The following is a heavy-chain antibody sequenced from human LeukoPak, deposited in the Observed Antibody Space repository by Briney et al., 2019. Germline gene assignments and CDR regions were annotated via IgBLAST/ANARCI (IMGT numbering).Heavy chain of an antibody. Sequence: GGSLRLSCAASGFTFSNYWMSWVRQAPGKGLEWVANIKEDGSQKYYVDSVKGRLTVSRDNARNSLFLQMNNLRAEDTAMYYCVRYAGENYAFHIWGQGTMVTVSS. J-gene: IGHJ3*02. CDR1: GFTFSNYW. CDR3: VRYAGENYAFHI. V-gene: IGHV3-7*03. D-gene: IGHD2-2*01. CDR2: IKEDGSQK.